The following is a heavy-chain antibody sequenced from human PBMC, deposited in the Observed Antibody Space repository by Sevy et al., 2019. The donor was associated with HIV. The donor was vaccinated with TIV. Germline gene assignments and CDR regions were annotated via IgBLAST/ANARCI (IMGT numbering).Heavy chain of an antibody. V-gene: IGHV3-7*01. CDR3: ARVRLDPYYDSLTGTGVFDY. CDR2: IKQDGSEK. CDR1: GFTFSSYW. Sequence: GGSLRLSCAASGFTFSSYWMSWVRQAPGKGLEWVANIKQDGSEKYYVDAVKGRCTISRDNAKNALYLQMKSLRAVVTAVYYCARVRLDPYYDSLTGTGVFDYWGQGTLVTVSS. D-gene: IGHD3-9*01. J-gene: IGHJ4*02.